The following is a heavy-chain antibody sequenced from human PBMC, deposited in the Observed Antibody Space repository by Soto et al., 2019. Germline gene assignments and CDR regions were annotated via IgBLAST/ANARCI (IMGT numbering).Heavy chain of an antibody. CDR2: INKDGSEK. Sequence: EVQVVESGGGLVQPGGSLRLSCAASGFTFTSYWMTWVRQAPGRGLEWVANINKDGSEKSYVDSVKGRITISRDHAKSSLYLEMKRRSADDTAVYYCVRDIASRLWGKGTMVIVSS. CDR1: GFTFTSYW. D-gene: IGHD2-21*01. CDR3: VRDIASRL. V-gene: IGHV3-7*01. J-gene: IGHJ6*03.